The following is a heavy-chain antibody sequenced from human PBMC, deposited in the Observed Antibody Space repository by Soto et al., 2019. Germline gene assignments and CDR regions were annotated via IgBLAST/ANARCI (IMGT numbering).Heavy chain of an antibody. CDR3: ANRRYGSGSYYLWFGP. V-gene: IGHV3-30*18. D-gene: IGHD3-10*01. J-gene: IGHJ5*02. Sequence: GGSLRLSCAASGFTFSSYGMHWVRQAPGKGLEWVAVISYDGSNKYYADSVKGRFTISRDNSKNTLYLQMNSLRAEDTAVYYCANRRYGSGSYYLWFGPWGQGTLVTVSS. CDR1: GFTFSSYG. CDR2: ISYDGSNK.